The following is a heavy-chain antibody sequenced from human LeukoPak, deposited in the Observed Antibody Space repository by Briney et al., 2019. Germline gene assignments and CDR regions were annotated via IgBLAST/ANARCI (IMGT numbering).Heavy chain of an antibody. D-gene: IGHD5-12*01. CDR1: GGSISSYY. Sequence: SETLSLTCTVSGGSISSYYWSWIRQPPGKGLEWIGYFYYSGSTNYNPSLKSRVTISVDTSKNQFSLKLNSVTAADTAVYYCARGNGGNDFDYWGQGTLVTVSS. V-gene: IGHV4-59*01. CDR3: ARGNGGNDFDY. CDR2: FYYSGST. J-gene: IGHJ4*02.